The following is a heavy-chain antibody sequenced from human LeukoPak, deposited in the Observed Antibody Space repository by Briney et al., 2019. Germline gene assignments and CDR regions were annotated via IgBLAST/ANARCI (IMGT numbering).Heavy chain of an antibody. CDR3: ARGEYTGNFVRYALDV. J-gene: IGHJ6*02. CDR1: GYTFTGYY. D-gene: IGHD1-26*01. V-gene: IGHV1-2*02. CDR2: FIPDVRVP. Sequence: EASVKVSCKASGYTFTGYYMHWVRQAPGQGLEWMGRFIPDVRVPFNAQNFQGRLTITADKATNSAYMELGRLRSDDTAVYFCARGEYTGNFVRYALDVWGQGTTVIVSS.